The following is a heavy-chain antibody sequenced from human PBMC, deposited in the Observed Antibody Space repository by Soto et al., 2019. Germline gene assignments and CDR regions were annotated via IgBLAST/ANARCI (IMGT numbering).Heavy chain of an antibody. D-gene: IGHD3-3*01. Sequence: TSETLSLTCAVYGGSFSGYYWSWIRQPPGKGLEWIGEINHSGSTNYNPSLKSRVTISVDTSKNQFSLKLSSVTAADTAVYYCARGFWSGHLDYWGQGTLVTVSS. CDR1: GGSFSGYY. J-gene: IGHJ4*02. CDR2: INHSGST. CDR3: ARGFWSGHLDY. V-gene: IGHV4-34*01.